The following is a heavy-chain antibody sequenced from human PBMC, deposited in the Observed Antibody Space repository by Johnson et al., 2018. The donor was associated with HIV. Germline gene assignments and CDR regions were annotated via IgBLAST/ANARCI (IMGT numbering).Heavy chain of an antibody. CDR1: GFTFSSYW. V-gene: IGHV3-7*05. CDR2: IKQDGSEK. J-gene: IGHJ3*02. CDR3: ARVMEPRDAFDI. D-gene: IGHD1-1*01. Sequence: VQFVESGGGVVQPGRSLRLSCAASGFTFSSYWMSWVRQAPGKGLEWVANIKQDGSEKYYVDSVKGRFTISRDNAKNSLYLQMNSLRAEDTALYYCARVMEPRDAFDIWGQGTMVTVSS.